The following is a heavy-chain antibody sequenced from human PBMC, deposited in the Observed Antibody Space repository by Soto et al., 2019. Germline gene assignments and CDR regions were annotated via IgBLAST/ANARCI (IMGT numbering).Heavy chain of an antibody. CDR2: IYHTGST. J-gene: IGHJ4*02. Sequence: KPSETLSLSCSVSGGSISTVGHYWTWIRQPPGKGLEWIGSIYHTGSTYYSKSLRSRLTMSVDTSKSQFSLRLSSVTAAATAVYYCARATGTLRSRDCDYWGQGSLVTVSS. V-gene: IGHV4-31*03. D-gene: IGHD1-1*01. CDR3: ARATGTLRSRDCDY. CDR1: GGSISTVGHY.